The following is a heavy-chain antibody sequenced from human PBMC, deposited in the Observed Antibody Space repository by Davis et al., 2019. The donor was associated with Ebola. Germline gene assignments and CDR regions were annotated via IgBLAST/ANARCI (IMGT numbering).Heavy chain of an antibody. CDR1: GGSISSSNW. J-gene: IGHJ6*02. CDR2: IYHSGST. Sequence: MPSETLSLTCAVSGGSISSSNWWSWVRQPPGKGLEWIGEIYHSGSTNYNPSLKSRVTISVDKSKNQFSLKLSSVTAADTAVYYCARVRAADAFWYYGMDVWGQGTTVTVSS. D-gene: IGHD3-3*01. V-gene: IGHV4-4*02. CDR3: ARVRAADAFWYYGMDV.